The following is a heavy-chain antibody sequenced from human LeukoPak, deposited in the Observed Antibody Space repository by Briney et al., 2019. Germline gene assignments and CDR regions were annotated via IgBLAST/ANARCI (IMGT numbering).Heavy chain of an antibody. V-gene: IGHV3-30*03. D-gene: IGHD6-13*01. CDR3: ARVAAAGKDYYFDY. Sequence: GGSLRLSCAASGVTFRSYGMHWVRQAPGKGLEWVAVISYDGSNKYYADSVKGRFTISRDNSKNTLYLQMNSLRAEDTAVYYCARVAAAGKDYYFDYWGQGTLVTVSS. CDR1: GVTFRSYG. CDR2: ISYDGSNK. J-gene: IGHJ4*02.